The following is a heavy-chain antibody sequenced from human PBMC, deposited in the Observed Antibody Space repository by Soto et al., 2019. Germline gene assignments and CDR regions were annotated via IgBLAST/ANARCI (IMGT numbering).Heavy chain of an antibody. CDR3: AREVDGYSQFDD. D-gene: IGHD4-4*01. Sequence: GGSLRLSCAASGFTFSNAWMSWVRQAPGKGLEWVGRIKSKTDGGTTDYAAPVKGRFTISRDDSKNTLYLQMNSLKTADTAVYYCAREVDGYSQFDDWGQGTLVTVSS. V-gene: IGHV3-15*01. CDR2: IKSKTDGGTT. CDR1: GFTFSNAW. J-gene: IGHJ4*02.